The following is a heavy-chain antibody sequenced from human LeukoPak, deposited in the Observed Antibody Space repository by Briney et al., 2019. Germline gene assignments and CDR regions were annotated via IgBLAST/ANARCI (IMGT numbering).Heavy chain of an antibody. Sequence: SETLSRTCTVPGGSISGHDWSWIRQHPGKGLEWLGDIYYSGSTRYNPSLMSRVTMSVDTSKKQFSLNLSCVTAAATAVYYCARYFYERSGYYILEYWGQGTLVTVSS. CDR3: ARYFYERSGYYILEY. CDR2: IYYSGST. J-gene: IGHJ4*02. V-gene: IGHV4-59*11. CDR1: GGSISGHD. D-gene: IGHD3-22*01.